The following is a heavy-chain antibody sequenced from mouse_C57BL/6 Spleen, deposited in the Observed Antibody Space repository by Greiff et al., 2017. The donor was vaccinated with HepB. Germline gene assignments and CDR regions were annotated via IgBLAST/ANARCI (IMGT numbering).Heavy chain of an antibody. Sequence: VQLQQSGAELVKPGASVKLSCTASGFNIKDYYMHWVKQRTEQGLEWIGRIDPEDGETTYAPKFQGKAPITADTSSNTAYLQLSSLTSEDTAVYYCAGTYYCGRDWYFDVWGTGTTVTVSS. CDR1: GFNIKDYY. CDR2: IDPEDGET. D-gene: IGHD1-1*01. V-gene: IGHV14-2*01. CDR3: AGTYYCGRDWYFDV. J-gene: IGHJ1*03.